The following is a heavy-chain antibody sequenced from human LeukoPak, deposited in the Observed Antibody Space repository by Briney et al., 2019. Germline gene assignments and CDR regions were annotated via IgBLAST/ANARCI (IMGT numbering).Heavy chain of an antibody. J-gene: IGHJ4*02. CDR2: ISWNSGSI. CDR1: GFTFDDYA. CDR3: AKDISGGYYGSGSYYNGFDY. Sequence: QPGRSLRLSCAASGFTFDDYAMHWVRQAPGKGLEWVSGISWNSGSIGYADCVKGRFTISRDNAKNSLYLQMNSLRAEDTALYYCAKDISGGYYGSGSYYNGFDYWGQGTLVTVSS. V-gene: IGHV3-9*01. D-gene: IGHD3-10*01.